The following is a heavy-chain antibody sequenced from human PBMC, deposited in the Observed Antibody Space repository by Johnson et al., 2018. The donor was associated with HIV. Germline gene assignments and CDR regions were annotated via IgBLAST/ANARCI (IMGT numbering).Heavy chain of an antibody. J-gene: IGHJ3*02. V-gene: IGHV3-30-3*01. Sequence: QVQLVESGGGLVKPGGSLRLSCAASGFTFSNYAMHWVRQAPGKGLEWVAILPYDGSNKYYADSVKGRFTISRDNSKNTLYLQMNSLRAEDTALYYCARVVGYKYGSAGDNDAFDIWGQGTMVTVSS. CDR2: LPYDGSNK. CDR1: GFTFSNYA. D-gene: IGHD5-18*01. CDR3: ARVVGYKYGSAGDNDAFDI.